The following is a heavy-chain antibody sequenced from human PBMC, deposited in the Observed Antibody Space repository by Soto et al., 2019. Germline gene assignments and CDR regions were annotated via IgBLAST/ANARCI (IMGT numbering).Heavy chain of an antibody. V-gene: IGHV3-11*01. J-gene: IGHJ3*02. Sequence: PGGSLRLSCAASGFTFSDYYMSWIRQAPGKGLEWVSYISSSGSTIYYADSVKGRFTISRDNAKNSLYLQMNSLRAEDTAVYYCAGGYCSSTSCLGGAFDIWGQGTMVTVSS. CDR1: GFTFSDYY. D-gene: IGHD2-2*01. CDR2: ISSSGSTI. CDR3: AGGYCSSTSCLGGAFDI.